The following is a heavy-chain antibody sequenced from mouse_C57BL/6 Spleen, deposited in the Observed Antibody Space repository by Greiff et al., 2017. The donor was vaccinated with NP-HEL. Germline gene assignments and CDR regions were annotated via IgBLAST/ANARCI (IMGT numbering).Heavy chain of an antibody. D-gene: IGHD2-3*01. CDR1: GYTFTDYN. CDR2: INPNNGGT. CDR3: ARFSQIYYYYAMDY. J-gene: IGHJ4*01. V-gene: IGHV1-22*01. Sequence: VQLKESGPELVKPGASVKMSCKASGYTFTDYNMHWVKQSHGKSLEWIGYINPNNGGTSYNQKFKGKATLTVNKSSSTAYMELRSLTSEDSAVYYCARFSQIYYYYAMDYWGQGTSVTVSS.